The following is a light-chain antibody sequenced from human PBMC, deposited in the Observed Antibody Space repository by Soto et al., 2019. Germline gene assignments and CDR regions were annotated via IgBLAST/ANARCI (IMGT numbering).Light chain of an antibody. CDR3: QHYGSSWT. Sequence: EIVLTQSPGTLSLSPRERATLSCRASQSVSSSYLAWYQQKPGQAPRLLIYGASSRATGIPDRFSGSGSGTDFTLTISRLEPEDFAVYYCQHYGSSWTFGQGTKVEIK. V-gene: IGKV3-20*01. CDR1: QSVSSSY. CDR2: GAS. J-gene: IGKJ1*01.